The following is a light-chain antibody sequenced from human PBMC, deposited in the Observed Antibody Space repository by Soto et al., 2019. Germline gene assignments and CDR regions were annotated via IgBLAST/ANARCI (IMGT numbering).Light chain of an antibody. CDR3: KQRDNWPLT. CDR2: DAS. J-gene: IGKJ4*01. CDR1: QSVSSY. Sequence: EIVLTQSPATLSLSPGERATLSCRASQSVSSYLAWYQQKPGQAPRVLIYDASKRATGIPDRFSGSGSGTDFTLTITTLEPEDFAVYYCKQRDNWPLTFGAGTKVEIK. V-gene: IGKV3-11*01.